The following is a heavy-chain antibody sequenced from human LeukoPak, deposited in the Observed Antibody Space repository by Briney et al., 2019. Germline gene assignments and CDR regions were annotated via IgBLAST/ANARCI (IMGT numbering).Heavy chain of an antibody. D-gene: IGHD4-23*01. J-gene: IGHJ4*02. CDR3: ARGGVTPEYYFDY. CDR2: INAGNGNT. CDR1: GYTFTSYS. Sequence: ASVKVSCKASGYTFTSYSMHWVRQAPGQRLEWMGWINAGNGNTKYSQRFQGRVTISRDTSANTAYMELSSLRSEDTAVYYCARGGVTPEYYFDYWGQGTLVTVSS. V-gene: IGHV1-3*01.